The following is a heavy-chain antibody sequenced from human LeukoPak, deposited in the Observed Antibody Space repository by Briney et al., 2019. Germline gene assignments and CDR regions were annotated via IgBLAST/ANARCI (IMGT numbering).Heavy chain of an antibody. V-gene: IGHV4-59*01. J-gene: IGHJ5*02. Sequence: SETLSLTCVVYGGSFSGYYWSWIRQPPGKGLEWIGYIYYSGSTNYNPSLKSRVTISVDTSKNQFSLKLSSVTAADTAVYYCARDRGDSSGYSFDPWGQGTLVTVSS. CDR3: ARDRGDSSGYSFDP. CDR2: IYYSGST. CDR1: GGSFSGYY. D-gene: IGHD3-22*01.